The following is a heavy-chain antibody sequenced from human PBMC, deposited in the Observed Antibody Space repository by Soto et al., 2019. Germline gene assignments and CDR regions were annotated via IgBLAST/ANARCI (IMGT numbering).Heavy chain of an antibody. CDR3: ARDLSSSDYYGMDV. Sequence: GGSLRLSCAASGFTFSSYAMHWVRQAPGKGLEWVAVISYDGSNKYYADSVKGRFTISRDNSKNTLYLQMNSLRAEDTAVYYCARDLSSSDYYGMDVWGQGTTVTVSS. J-gene: IGHJ6*02. D-gene: IGHD6-6*01. CDR1: GFTFSSYA. CDR2: ISYDGSNK. V-gene: IGHV3-30-3*01.